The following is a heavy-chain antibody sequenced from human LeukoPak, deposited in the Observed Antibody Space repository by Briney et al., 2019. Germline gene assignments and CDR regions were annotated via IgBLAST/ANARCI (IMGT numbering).Heavy chain of an antibody. CDR1: GGSFSGYY. D-gene: IGHD4/OR15-4a*01. CDR2: IYYSGST. J-gene: IGHJ4*02. V-gene: IGHV4-34*01. Sequence: SETPSLTCAVYGGSFSGYYWSWIRQPPGKGLEWIGSIYYSGSTYYNPSLKSRVTISVDTSKNQFSLKLSSVAAADTAVYYCASLTIRHGGRWGQGTLVTVSS. CDR3: ASLTIRHGGR.